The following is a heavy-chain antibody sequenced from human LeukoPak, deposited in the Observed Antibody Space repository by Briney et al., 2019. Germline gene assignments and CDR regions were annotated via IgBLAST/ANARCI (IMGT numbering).Heavy chain of an antibody. V-gene: IGHV3-48*04. CDR1: GFTFSSYS. J-gene: IGHJ4*02. CDR3: ARVDSWYGGGYYFDY. CDR2: ISSSSSTI. D-gene: IGHD6-13*01. Sequence: GGSLRLSCAASGFTFSSYSMNWVRQAPGKGLEWVSYISSSSSTIYYADSVKGRFTISRDNAKNSLYLQMNSLRAEDTAVYYCARVDSWYGGGYYFDYWGQGTLVTVSS.